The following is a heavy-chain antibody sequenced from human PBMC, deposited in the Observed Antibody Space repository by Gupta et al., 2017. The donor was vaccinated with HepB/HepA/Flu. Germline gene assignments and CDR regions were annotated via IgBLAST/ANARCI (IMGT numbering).Heavy chain of an antibody. CDR1: GYIFTYPF. J-gene: IGHJ4*02. V-gene: IGHV1-45*02. CDR2: ITPYNGNL. CDR3: VRSPLSGGQFELRL. D-gene: IGHD1-26*01. Sequence: QMQLVQSGAEVKQTGSSVKISCPASGYIFTYPFLPWVRQAPGHALEWMGWITPYNGNLNYAEKFQGRLTITRENSLSTVHMELSSLKSEDTAIYYCVRSPLSGGQFELRLWGQGTLVTVSS.